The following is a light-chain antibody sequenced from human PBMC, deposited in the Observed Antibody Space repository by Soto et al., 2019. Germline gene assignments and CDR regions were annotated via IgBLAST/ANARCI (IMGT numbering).Light chain of an antibody. Sequence: DIPMTQSPSSLSASVGDTVTITCRASQAISNFLAWFQQKPGKAPKSLIYGASSLQSGVPSKCIGGGSDTDFPLTISSLQPEDSATYFCQQYHSYPVTFGGGTKVEI. CDR3: QQYHSYPVT. V-gene: IGKV1-16*02. CDR2: GAS. J-gene: IGKJ4*01. CDR1: QAISNF.